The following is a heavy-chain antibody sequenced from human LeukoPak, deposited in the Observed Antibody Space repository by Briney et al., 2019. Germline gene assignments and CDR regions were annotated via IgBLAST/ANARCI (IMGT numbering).Heavy chain of an antibody. V-gene: IGHV4-59*01. J-gene: IGHJ4*02. CDR3: ARVGGSWIQGYFDY. D-gene: IGHD2-15*01. CDR1: GGSISSYY. Sequence: SETLSLTCTVSGGSISSYYWSWIRQPPGKGLEWNGYIYYSGSTNYNPSLKSRVTISVDTSKKQFSLKLGSVTAADTAVYYCARVGGSWIQGYFDYWGQGTLVTVSS. CDR2: IYYSGST.